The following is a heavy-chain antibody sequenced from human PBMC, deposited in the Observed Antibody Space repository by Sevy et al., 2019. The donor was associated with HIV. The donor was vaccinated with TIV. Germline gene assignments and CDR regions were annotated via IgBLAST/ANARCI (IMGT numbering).Heavy chain of an antibody. J-gene: IGHJ4*02. Sequence: GGSLRLSCSASGFRFSSYGMTWVRQTPGKGLEWVSSISGTGASTDYADSVKGRFTISRDKSRNTLFMQMNTRRAEETAVDYCAKDGGVNWDQYYFDSWGQGTLVTVSS. CDR2: ISGTGAST. D-gene: IGHD2-8*02. CDR3: AKDGGVNWDQYYFDS. V-gene: IGHV3-23*01. CDR1: GFRFSSYG.